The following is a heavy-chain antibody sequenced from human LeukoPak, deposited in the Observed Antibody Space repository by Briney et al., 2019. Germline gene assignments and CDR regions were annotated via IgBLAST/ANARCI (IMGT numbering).Heavy chain of an antibody. Sequence: SETLSLTCTVSGASISTDSYYWGWIRQPAGKGLEWIGRINTSGSTNYNPSLESRVTISVDRSKNQFSLRMSSVTAADTAVYYCARDWGVYDSTGYRNWFDPWGQGTLVTVSS. J-gene: IGHJ5*02. CDR1: GASISTDSYY. V-gene: IGHV4-61*02. CDR3: ARDWGVYDSTGYRNWFDP. D-gene: IGHD3-22*01. CDR2: INTSGST.